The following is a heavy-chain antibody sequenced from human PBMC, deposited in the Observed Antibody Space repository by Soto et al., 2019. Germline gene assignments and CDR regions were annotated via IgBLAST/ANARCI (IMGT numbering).Heavy chain of an antibody. V-gene: IGHV4-4*02. Sequence: SETLSLTCGVSGGTVASSHWWSWVRQSPGRGLEWSGNVYHTGDTNFNPSLQSRVTFSVDKSNNQFSLRLTSVTAADTAVYFCAREIVTAGGNNYFDPWGPGTLVTVSS. CDR1: GGTVASSHW. CDR2: VYHTGDT. CDR3: AREIVTAGGNNYFDP. D-gene: IGHD2-21*02. J-gene: IGHJ5*02.